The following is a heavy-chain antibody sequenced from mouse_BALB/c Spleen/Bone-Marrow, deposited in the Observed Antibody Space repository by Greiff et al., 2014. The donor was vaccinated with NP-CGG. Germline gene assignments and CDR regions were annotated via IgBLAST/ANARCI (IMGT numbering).Heavy chain of an antibody. V-gene: IGHV1-5*01. CDR1: GYTFTSFW. Sequence: VQLQQSGTVLARPGASVQMSCKASGYTFTSFWMHWVKQRPGQGLEWIGAVYPGNNDTNYNQNFKGKAKLTAVTSTSTAYMEFSSLTNEDSAVYYCTRYFYGGRDCYFDVWGAGTTVTVSS. CDR2: VYPGNNDT. D-gene: IGHD1-1*01. J-gene: IGHJ1*01. CDR3: TRYFYGGRDCYFDV.